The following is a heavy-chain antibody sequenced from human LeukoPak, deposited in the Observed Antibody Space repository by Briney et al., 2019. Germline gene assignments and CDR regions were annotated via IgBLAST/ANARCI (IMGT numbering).Heavy chain of an antibody. J-gene: IGHJ4*02. CDR1: GFTFSTYA. CDR2: ISGGSGLK. D-gene: IGHD1-1*01. Sequence: PGGSLRLSCVASGFTFSTYAMTWVRQAPGKGLEWVSAISGGSGLKYYGDSVKGRFTVSRDNSKNTQYLQMNDLRTEDTAVYYCANLGNWNDVRDYWGQGTLVAASS. CDR3: ANLGNWNDVRDY. V-gene: IGHV3-23*01.